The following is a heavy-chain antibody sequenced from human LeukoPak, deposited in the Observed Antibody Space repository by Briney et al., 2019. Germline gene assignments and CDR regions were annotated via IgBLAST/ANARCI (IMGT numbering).Heavy chain of an antibody. J-gene: IGHJ4*02. CDR2: ISSSSSYI. V-gene: IGHV3-21*01. D-gene: IGHD1-26*01. CDR1: GFTFSSYS. Sequence: GGSLRLSCAASGFTFSSYSMNWVRQSPGKGLEWVSSISSSSSYIYYADSVKGRFTISRDNAKNSLYLQMNSLRAEDTAVYYCARMGATIYDYWGQGTLVTVSS. CDR3: ARMGATIYDY.